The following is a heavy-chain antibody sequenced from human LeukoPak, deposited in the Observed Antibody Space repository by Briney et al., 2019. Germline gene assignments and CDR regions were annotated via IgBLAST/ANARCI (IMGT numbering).Heavy chain of an antibody. J-gene: IGHJ3*01. CDR3: ARHRIAAADDAFEV. CDR2: IYYSGSA. CDR1: GGSISSSSYY. D-gene: IGHD6-13*01. Sequence: PSETLSLTCIVSGGSISSSSYYWGWIRQPPGKGLEWIGTIYYSGSAYYNPSLKSRVTISVDTSKNLFSLKLSSATAADTAEYYCARHRIAAADDAFEVWGQGTMVTVSS. V-gene: IGHV4-39*01.